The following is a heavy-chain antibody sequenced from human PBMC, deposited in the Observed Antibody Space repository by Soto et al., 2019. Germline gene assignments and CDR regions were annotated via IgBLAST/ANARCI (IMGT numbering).Heavy chain of an antibody. CDR1: GFTFSSYS. CDR3: ARDQPGYSYGYGLGY. D-gene: IGHD5-18*01. J-gene: IGHJ4*02. Sequence: EVQLVESGGGLVKPGGSLRLSCAASGFTFSSYSMNCVRQAPGKGLEWVSSISSSSSYIYYADSVKGGFTISRDNAKNSLYLQMNSLRAEDTAVYYCARDQPGYSYGYGLGYWGQGTLVTVSS. CDR2: ISSSSSYI. V-gene: IGHV3-21*01.